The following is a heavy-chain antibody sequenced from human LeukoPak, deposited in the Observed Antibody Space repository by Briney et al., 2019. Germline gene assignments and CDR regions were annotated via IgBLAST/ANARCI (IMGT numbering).Heavy chain of an antibody. CDR2: VNPTNGAT. D-gene: IGHD3-22*01. CDR1: GYTFTGYY. J-gene: IGHJ4*02. CDR3: ARPRIESGGYYYGH. Sequence: ASVKVSCKASGYTFTGYYIHWVRQAPGQGLEWMGWVNPTNGATNYAQKFQGRVTMTTDTSTNTVYTNLSWLTSDDTAVYFCARPRIESGGYYYGHWGQGTLVTVSS. V-gene: IGHV1-2*02.